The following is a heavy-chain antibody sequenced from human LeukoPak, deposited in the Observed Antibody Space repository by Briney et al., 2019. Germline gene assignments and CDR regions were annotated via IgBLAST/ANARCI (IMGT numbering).Heavy chain of an antibody. J-gene: IGHJ4*02. V-gene: IGHV5-51*01. Sequence: GESLKISCKGSGYGFTSYWIGWVRQMPGKGLEWMGIIYPGDSDTRYSPSFQGQVTISADKSISTAYLQWSSLKASDTAMYYCARQTKGYYYDSSGYPQTHFDYWGQGTLVTVSS. CDR2: IYPGDSDT. D-gene: IGHD3-22*01. CDR3: ARQTKGYYYDSSGYPQTHFDY. CDR1: GYGFTSYW.